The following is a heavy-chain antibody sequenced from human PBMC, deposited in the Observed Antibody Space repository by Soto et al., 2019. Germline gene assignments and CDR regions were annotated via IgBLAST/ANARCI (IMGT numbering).Heavy chain of an antibody. CDR1: GYSFPNFW. CDR2: IYPSNSDT. CDR3: ARRTSTSGWRHYFDF. D-gene: IGHD6-19*01. J-gene: IGHJ4*02. V-gene: IGHV5-51*01. Sequence: PGESLKISCQGSGYSFPNFWIGWVRQMPGKGLEWMGIIYPSNSDTRYSPSFQGQVTSSADKSIATAYLQWSSLKASDTAVYYCARRTSTSGWRHYFDFWGQGTLVTVSS.